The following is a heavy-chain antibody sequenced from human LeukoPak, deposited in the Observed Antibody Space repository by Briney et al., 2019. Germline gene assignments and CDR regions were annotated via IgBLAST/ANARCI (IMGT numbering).Heavy chain of an antibody. CDR3: ASLSSGSPQVDY. J-gene: IGHJ4*02. V-gene: IGHV4-59*01. CDR2: IYYSGST. D-gene: IGHD3-22*01. Sequence: SETLSLTCTVSGGSLSSYYWSWIRQPPGKGLEWIGYIYYSGSTNYNPSLKSRVTISVDTSKNQFSLKLSSVTAADTAVYYCASLSSGSPQVDYWGQGNLVTVSS. CDR1: GGSLSSYY.